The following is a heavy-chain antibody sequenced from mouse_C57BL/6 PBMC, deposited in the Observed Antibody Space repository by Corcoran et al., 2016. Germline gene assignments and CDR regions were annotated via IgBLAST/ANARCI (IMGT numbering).Heavy chain of an antibody. CDR2: IFPGSGST. D-gene: IGHD1-1*01. V-gene: IGHV1-75*01. J-gene: IGHJ1*03. CDR1: GSTFPDYY. CDR3: ARDYGSRYWYFDV. Sequence: QVQLQQSGPELVKPGASVKISCKASGSTFPDYYINWVKQRPGQGLEWIGWIFPGSGSTYYNEKFKGKATLTVDKSSSTAYMLLSSLTSEDSAVYFCARDYGSRYWYFDVWGTGTTVTVSS.